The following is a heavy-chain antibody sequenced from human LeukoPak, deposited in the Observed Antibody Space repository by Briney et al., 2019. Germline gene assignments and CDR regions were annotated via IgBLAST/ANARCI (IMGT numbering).Heavy chain of an antibody. D-gene: IGHD6-19*01. Sequence: SETLSLTCSVSRVSIRSYYWSWLRQPPGMGLEWIGVMHDSGTTFYNPSLKSRVTMSVETSKMQFSLQLSSVTAADTAIYYCATYKRISGWYVHDYWGQGTLVTVSS. CDR3: ATYKRISGWYVHDY. V-gene: IGHV4-59*01. CDR1: RVSIRSYY. J-gene: IGHJ4*02. CDR2: MHDSGTT.